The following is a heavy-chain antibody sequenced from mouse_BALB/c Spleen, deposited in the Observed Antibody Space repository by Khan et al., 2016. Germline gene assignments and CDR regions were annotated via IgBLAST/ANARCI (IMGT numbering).Heavy chain of an antibody. CDR1: GDSITSGY. CDR3: ASYDSSGSVFDY. V-gene: IGHV3-8*02. CDR2: INYSGST. D-gene: IGHD3-2*01. J-gene: IGHJ2*01. Sequence: VQLKESGPSLVKPSQTLSLTCSVTGDSITSGYWNWIRKIPGNKLEYMGYINYSGSTYYNPSLKSRISITRDTSKNQYYLQLNSVTTEDTATYYCASYDSSGSVFDYWGQGTTLTVSS.